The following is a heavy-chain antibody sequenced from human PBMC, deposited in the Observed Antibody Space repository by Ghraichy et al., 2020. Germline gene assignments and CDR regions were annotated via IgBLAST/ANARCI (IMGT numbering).Heavy chain of an antibody. CDR1: GYTFTGYY. Sequence: ASVKVSCKASGYTFTGYYMHWVRQAPGQGLEWMRWINPNSGGTNYAQKFQGRVTMTRDTSISTAYMELSRLRSDDTAVYYCASRIAAAAPPSHYYYYGMDVWGQGTTVTVSS. CDR3: ASRIAAAAPPSHYYYYGMDV. V-gene: IGHV1-2*02. J-gene: IGHJ6*02. CDR2: INPNSGGT. D-gene: IGHD6-13*01.